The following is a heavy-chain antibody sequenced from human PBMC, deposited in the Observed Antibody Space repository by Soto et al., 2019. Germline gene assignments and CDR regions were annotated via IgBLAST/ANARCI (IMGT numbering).Heavy chain of an antibody. CDR1: RDTFTSYS. CDR2: IIPIFGTA. J-gene: IGHJ5*02. CDR3: TQGDYDTTGWCDP. V-gene: IGHV1-69*01. Sequence: QVPLVQSGAEVKKPGSSLNISCKASRDTFTSYSINWVRQAPGQGLEWMGGIIPIFGTANYAQKFKDRVTITADESTNTAYMALTSLRPDDTAVYYCTQGDYDTTGWCDPWGQGTLVTVSS. D-gene: IGHD3-22*01.